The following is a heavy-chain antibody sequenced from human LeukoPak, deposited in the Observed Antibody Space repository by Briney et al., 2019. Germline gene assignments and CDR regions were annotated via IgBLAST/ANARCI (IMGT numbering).Heavy chain of an antibody. CDR2: ISGYNGNT. J-gene: IGHJ5*02. D-gene: IGHD2-2*01. CDR1: GYTFTNYG. CDR3: ARDDIVVVPAATTTNWFDP. Sequence: GASVKVSCKASGYTFTNYGISWVRQAPGQGLEWMGWISGYNGNTKYAQKLQGRVTMTTDTSTSTAYMELRSLRSDDTAVYYCARDDIVVVPAATTTNWFDPWGQGTLVTVSS. V-gene: IGHV1-18*01.